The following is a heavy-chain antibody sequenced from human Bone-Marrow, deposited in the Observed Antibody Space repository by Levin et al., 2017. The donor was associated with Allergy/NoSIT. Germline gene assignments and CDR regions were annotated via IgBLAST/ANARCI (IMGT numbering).Heavy chain of an antibody. V-gene: IGHV3-66*01. CDR2: IYSGGST. J-gene: IGHJ6*02. Sequence: GGSLRLSCAASGFTVSSNYMSGVRQAPGKGLEWVSVIYSGGSTYYADSVKGRFTISRDNSKNTLYLQMNSLRAEDTAVYYCARAPQHYYDSSGYPNYYYYGMDVWGQGTTVTVSS. D-gene: IGHD3-22*01. CDR1: GFTVSSNY. CDR3: ARAPQHYYDSSGYPNYYYYGMDV.